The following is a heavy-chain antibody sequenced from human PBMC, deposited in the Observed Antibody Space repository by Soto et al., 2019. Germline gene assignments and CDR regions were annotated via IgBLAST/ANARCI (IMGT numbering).Heavy chain of an antibody. CDR3: ARGEGYCSGGSCYSYYYYYYYMDV. J-gene: IGHJ6*03. Sequence: QSQTLSLTCAISGDSVSSNSAAWNWIRQSPSRGLEWLGRTYYRSKWYNDYAVSVKSRITINPDTSKNQFSLQLNSVTPEDTAVYYCARGEGYCSGGSCYSYYYYYYYMDVWGKGTTVTVSS. D-gene: IGHD2-15*01. CDR1: GDSVSSNSAA. CDR2: TYYRSKWYN. V-gene: IGHV6-1*01.